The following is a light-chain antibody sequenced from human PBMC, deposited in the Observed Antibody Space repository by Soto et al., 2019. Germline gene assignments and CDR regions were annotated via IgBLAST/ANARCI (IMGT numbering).Light chain of an antibody. Sequence: DIQMTQSPSSLSASVGDRVTITCRASQSISSYLNWYQQKPGKAPKLLIYAASSLQSGVPSRFSGSGSGTDFTLTISSLQPEDFATYYCQQSYSTPQTFGQGNKLEI. J-gene: IGKJ2*01. V-gene: IGKV1-39*01. CDR2: AAS. CDR3: QQSYSTPQT. CDR1: QSISSY.